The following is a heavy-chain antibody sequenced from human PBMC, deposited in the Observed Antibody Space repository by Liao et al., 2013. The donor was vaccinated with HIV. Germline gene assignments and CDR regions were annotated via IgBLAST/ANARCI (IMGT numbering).Heavy chain of an antibody. V-gene: IGHV4-4*07. D-gene: IGHD3-3*01. CDR1: GGSISSYY. Sequence: QVQLQESGPGLVKPSETLSLTCTVSGGSISSYYWSWIRQPAGKGLEWIGRIYTSGSTNYNPSLKSRVTMSVDTSKNQFSLKLSSVTAADTAVYYCATKDYDFWSGNKYYYYYYYMDVWGKGTTVTVSS. CDR3: ATKDYDFWSGNKYYYYYYYMDV. J-gene: IGHJ6*03. CDR2: IYTSGST.